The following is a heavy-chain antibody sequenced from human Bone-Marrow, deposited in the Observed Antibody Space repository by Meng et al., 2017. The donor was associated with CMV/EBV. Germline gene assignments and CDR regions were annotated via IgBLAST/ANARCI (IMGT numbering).Heavy chain of an antibody. CDR2: INSGGENT. J-gene: IGHJ4*02. V-gene: IGHV3-23*01. D-gene: IGHD2-21*01. CDR1: GYSFNSYS. CDR3: AAQKILGDLCGY. Sequence: GESLKISCADSGYSFNSYSMSWVRQVPGKGLEWVSSINSGGENTHYADSVKGRFTISRDNSKNTLYLQLNNLRADDTAIYYCAAQKILGDLCGYWGQGSLVTSFS.